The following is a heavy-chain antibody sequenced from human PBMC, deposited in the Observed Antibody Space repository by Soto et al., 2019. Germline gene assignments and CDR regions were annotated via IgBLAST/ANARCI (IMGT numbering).Heavy chain of an antibody. CDR2: INPNSGGT. Sequence: GASVKVSCKASGYTFTAYYMHWVRQAPGQGLEWMGWINPNSGGTNYAQKFQGWVTMTRDTSISTAYMELSRLRSDDTAVYYCARDSYSSSWYGGLDSTFDPWGQGTLVTLSS. D-gene: IGHD6-13*01. CDR3: ARDSYSSSWYGGLDSTFDP. J-gene: IGHJ5*02. CDR1: GYTFTAYY. V-gene: IGHV1-2*04.